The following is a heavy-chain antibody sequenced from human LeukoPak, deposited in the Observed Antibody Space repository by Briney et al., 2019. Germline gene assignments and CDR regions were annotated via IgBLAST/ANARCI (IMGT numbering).Heavy chain of an antibody. CDR1: GFTFDDYA. Sequence: GGSLRLSCVASGFTFDDYAMHWVRQAPGKGLEWVSGISWNSGSIGYADSVKGRFTISRDNAKNSLYLQMNSLRAEDTALYYCATGTYYYDSSGYYWGQGTLVTVSS. CDR3: ATGTYYYDSSGYY. CDR2: ISWNSGSI. J-gene: IGHJ4*02. V-gene: IGHV3-9*01. D-gene: IGHD3-22*01.